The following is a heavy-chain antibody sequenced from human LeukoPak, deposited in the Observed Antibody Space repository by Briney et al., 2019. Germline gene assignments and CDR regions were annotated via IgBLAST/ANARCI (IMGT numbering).Heavy chain of an antibody. V-gene: IGHV3-23*01. CDR1: GFTFSSYA. CDR2: ISGSGGNT. D-gene: IGHD3-10*01. Sequence: PGGSLRLSCAASGFTFSSYAMSWVRQAPGKGLEWVSAISGSGGNTYYADSVKGRFTISRDNSKNTLYLQMNSLRAEDTAVYYCAKWPMLWFGESRGGYYYGMDVWGQGTTVTVSS. J-gene: IGHJ6*02. CDR3: AKWPMLWFGESRGGYYYGMDV.